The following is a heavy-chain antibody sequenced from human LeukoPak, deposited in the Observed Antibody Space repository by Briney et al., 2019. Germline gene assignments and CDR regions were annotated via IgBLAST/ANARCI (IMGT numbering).Heavy chain of an antibody. V-gene: IGHV1-69*13. D-gene: IGHD6-13*01. Sequence: SVKASCKASGGTFSSYAISWVRQAPGQGLEWMGGIIPIFGTANYAQKFQGRVTITADESTSTAYMELSSLRSEDTAVYYCARVPGYSSSWKGISWGQGTLVTVSS. CDR3: ARVPGYSSSWKGIS. J-gene: IGHJ4*02. CDR2: IIPIFGTA. CDR1: GGTFSSYA.